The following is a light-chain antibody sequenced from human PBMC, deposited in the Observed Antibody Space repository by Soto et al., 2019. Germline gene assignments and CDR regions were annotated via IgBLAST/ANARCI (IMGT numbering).Light chain of an antibody. V-gene: IGKV3-11*01. Sequence: EVVLTQSPVTLSLSPGESATLSCRASQIFRGLLAWYQQKPGQAPRLLVYDAYSRATGIPPRFSGSVSGTDFTLTISSLEPEDSAVYYCQQRHMWMITFGQGTRLEIK. CDR1: QIFRGL. CDR3: QQRHMWMIT. J-gene: IGKJ5*01. CDR2: DAY.